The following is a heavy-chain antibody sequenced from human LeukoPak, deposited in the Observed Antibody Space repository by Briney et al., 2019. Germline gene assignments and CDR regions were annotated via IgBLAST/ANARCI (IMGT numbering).Heavy chain of an antibody. CDR1: GGSISSGRYY. J-gene: IGHJ4*02. CDR3: ASEGYCSGGSCPDY. D-gene: IGHD2-15*01. V-gene: IGHV4-61*02. Sequence: PSETLSLTCTVSGGSISSGRYYWSWIRQPAGKGLEWIGRIYTSGSTNYNPSLKSRVTMSVDTSKNQFSLKLSSVTAADTAVYYCASEGYCSGGSCPDYWGQGTLVTVSS. CDR2: IYTSGST.